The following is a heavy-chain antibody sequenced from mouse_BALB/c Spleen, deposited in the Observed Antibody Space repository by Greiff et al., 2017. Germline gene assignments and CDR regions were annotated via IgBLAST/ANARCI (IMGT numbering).Heavy chain of an antibody. V-gene: IGHV3-2*02. Sequence: VQLKESGPGLVKPSQSLSLTCTVTGYSITSDYAWNWIRQFPGNKLEWMGYISYSGSTSYNPSLKSRISITRDTSKNQFFLQLNSVTTEDTATYYCARGDGRGYFDYWGQGTTLTVSS. CDR2: ISYSGST. J-gene: IGHJ2*01. CDR3: ARGDGRGYFDY. D-gene: IGHD2-3*01. CDR1: GYSITSDYA.